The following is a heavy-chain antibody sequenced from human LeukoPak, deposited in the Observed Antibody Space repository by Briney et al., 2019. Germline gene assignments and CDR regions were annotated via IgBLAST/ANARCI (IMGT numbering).Heavy chain of an antibody. Sequence: PSETLSLTCTVSGGSISSSSYYWGWTRQPPGKGLEWIGSIYYSGSTYYNPSLKSRVTISVDTSKNQFSLKLSSVTAADTAVYYCARDLGYCTNGVCYTGSNWFDPWGQGTLVTVSS. D-gene: IGHD2-8*01. CDR3: ARDLGYCTNGVCYTGSNWFDP. V-gene: IGHV4-39*07. CDR1: GGSISSSSYY. J-gene: IGHJ5*02. CDR2: IYYSGST.